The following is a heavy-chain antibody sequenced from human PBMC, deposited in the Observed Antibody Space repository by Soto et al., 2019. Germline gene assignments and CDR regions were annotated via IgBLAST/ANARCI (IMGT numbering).Heavy chain of an antibody. Sequence: QLQLQESGSGLVKPSQTLSLTCAVSGGSISSGGYSWSWIRQPPGKGLEWIGYIYHSGSTFYIPSPKTQATIPDARSKNQFSLKLSSVTAADTAVYYCAGGMAARPLGYWGEGTLVTVSS. CDR1: GGSISSGGYS. CDR3: AGGMAARPLGY. V-gene: IGHV4-30-2*01. D-gene: IGHD6-6*01. CDR2: IYHSGST. J-gene: IGHJ4*02.